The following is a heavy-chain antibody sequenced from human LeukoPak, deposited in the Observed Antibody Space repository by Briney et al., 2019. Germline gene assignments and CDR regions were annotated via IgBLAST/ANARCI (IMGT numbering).Heavy chain of an antibody. J-gene: IGHJ3*02. V-gene: IGHV4-59*08. CDR1: GGSISSYY. Sequence: PSETLSLTCTVSGGSISSYYWSWIRQPPGKGLEWLGYIYYSGSTNYNPSLKSRVTISVDTSKNQFSLKLSSVTAADTAVYYCARHPRVLRYFDWSTDAFDIWGQGTMVTVSS. CDR3: ARHPRVLRYFDWSTDAFDI. CDR2: IYYSGST. D-gene: IGHD3-9*01.